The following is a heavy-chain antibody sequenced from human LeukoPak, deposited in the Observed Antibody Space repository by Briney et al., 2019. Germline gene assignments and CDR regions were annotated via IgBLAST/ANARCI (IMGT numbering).Heavy chain of an antibody. J-gene: IGHJ4*02. CDR3: ARASDYYVFWGVYYRDAYFDY. Sequence: GGSLRLSCAASGFTFSSYSMNWVRQAPGKGLEWVSSISSSSSYIYYADSVKGRFTISRDNAKNSLYLQMNSLRAEDTAVYYCARASDYYVFWGVYYRDAYFDYGGQGPLVTVSS. CDR2: ISSSSSYI. V-gene: IGHV3-21*01. D-gene: IGHD3-3*01. CDR1: GFTFSSYS.